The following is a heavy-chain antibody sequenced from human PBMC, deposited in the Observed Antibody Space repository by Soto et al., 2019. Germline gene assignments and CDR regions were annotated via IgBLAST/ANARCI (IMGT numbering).Heavy chain of an antibody. J-gene: IGHJ3*02. Sequence: GGSLRLSCAASGFTFDDYTMHWVRQAPGKGLEWVSLISWDGGSTYYADSVKGRFTISRDNSKNSLYLQMNSLRTEDTALYYCAKAGIWGVIFGAFDIWGQGTMVTV. CDR2: ISWDGGST. CDR1: GFTFDDYT. V-gene: IGHV3-43*01. CDR3: AKAGIWGVIFGAFDI. D-gene: IGHD3-10*01.